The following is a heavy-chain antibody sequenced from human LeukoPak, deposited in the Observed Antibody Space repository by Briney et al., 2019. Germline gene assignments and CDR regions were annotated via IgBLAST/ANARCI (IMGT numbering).Heavy chain of an antibody. CDR1: GGSISSYY. Sequence: SETLSLTCTVSGGSISSYYWSWIRQPPGKGLEWIASIYYTGTTNYNPSLTSRVTISVDTSENQFSLKLNSVTAADTAVYYCARHDNSGTYPLDYWGQGTLVTVSS. CDR2: IYYTGTT. D-gene: IGHD3-10*01. V-gene: IGHV4-59*08. CDR3: ARHDNSGTYPLDY. J-gene: IGHJ4*02.